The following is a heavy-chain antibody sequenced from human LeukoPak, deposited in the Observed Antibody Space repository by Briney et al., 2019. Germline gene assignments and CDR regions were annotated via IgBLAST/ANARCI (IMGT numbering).Heavy chain of an antibody. V-gene: IGHV3-9*01. CDR2: ISWNSGSI. CDR3: AKDSTYYYDSSGSLDY. J-gene: IGHJ4*02. CDR1: GFTFDDYA. D-gene: IGHD3-22*01. Sequence: PGGSLRLSCAASGFTFDDYAMHWVRQAPGKGLEWVSGISWNSGSIGYADSVKGRFTISRDNAKNSLYLQMNSLRAEDTALYYCAKDSTYYYDSSGSLDYWGQGTLVTVSS.